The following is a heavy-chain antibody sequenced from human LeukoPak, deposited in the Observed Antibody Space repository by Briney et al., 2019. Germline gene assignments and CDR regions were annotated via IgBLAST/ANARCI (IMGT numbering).Heavy chain of an antibody. V-gene: IGHV4-4*07. D-gene: IGHD1-26*01. CDR3: ARKGVGYYFDY. J-gene: IGHJ4*02. CDR1: GGSISGYY. Sequence: SETLSLTCTVSGGSISGYYWSWIRQPAGKGLEWIGRIYSSGSTNDNPSIKSRVTVSLDTSKNQFSQKLNSVTAADTAVYYCARKGVGYYFDYWGQGTLVTVSS. CDR2: IYSSGST.